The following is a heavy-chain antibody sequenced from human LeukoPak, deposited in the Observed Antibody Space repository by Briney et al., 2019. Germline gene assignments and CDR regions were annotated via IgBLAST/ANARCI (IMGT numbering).Heavy chain of an antibody. D-gene: IGHD2-15*01. J-gene: IGHJ6*04. CDR1: GYTFTSYG. Sequence: ASVKVSCKASGYTFTSYGISWVRQAPGQGLEWMGWISAYNGNTNCAQKLQGRVTMTTDTSTSTAYMELRSLRSDDTAVYYCARGHVVAATLGMFPNYYYYGMDVWGKGTTVTVSS. CDR2: ISAYNGNT. CDR3: ARGHVVAATLGMFPNYYYYGMDV. V-gene: IGHV1-18*04.